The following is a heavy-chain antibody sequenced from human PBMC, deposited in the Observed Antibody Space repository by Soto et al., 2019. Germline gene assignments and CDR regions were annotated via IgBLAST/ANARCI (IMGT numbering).Heavy chain of an antibody. Sequence: QVTLEESGPVLVRPTETLTLTCSVSGFSLSDSRMAVAWIRHPPGQDLEWLAHILSNDAKSYTPTLKSRLTISQATSKSQVVLTMPNVDPVDTATYYCARIKAAAGTDYWGQGTLVTVSA. V-gene: IGHV2-26*01. D-gene: IGHD6-13*01. CDR3: ARIKAAAGTDY. J-gene: IGHJ4*02. CDR1: GFSLSDSRMA. CDR2: ILSNDAK.